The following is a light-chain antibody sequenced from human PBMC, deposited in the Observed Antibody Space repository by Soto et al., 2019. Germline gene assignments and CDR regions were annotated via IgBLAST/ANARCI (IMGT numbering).Light chain of an antibody. Sequence: EVVVTQSPATLSVSPGERATLSCRASQSVNTNLAWYQQKPGQAPRLLIYYVSTRATGIPARFSGSGSGTEFTLTISSLQSEDFAVYYCQQYDNWPPWTFGQGTKVDIK. CDR2: YVS. CDR1: QSVNTN. J-gene: IGKJ1*01. V-gene: IGKV3-15*01. CDR3: QQYDNWPPWT.